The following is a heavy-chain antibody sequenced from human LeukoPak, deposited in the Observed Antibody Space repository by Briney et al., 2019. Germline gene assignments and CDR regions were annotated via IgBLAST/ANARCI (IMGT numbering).Heavy chain of an antibody. V-gene: IGHV1-18*01. CDR3: ARGTGVLYYYGMDV. CDR2: ISAYNGNT. D-gene: IGHD1-14*01. CDR1: GYTFTSYG. J-gene: IGHJ6*02. Sequence: GASVKASCKASGYTFTSYGISWVRQAPGQGLEWMGWISAYNGNTNYAQKLQGRVTMTTDTSTSTAYMELRSLRSDDTAVYYCARGTGVLYYYGMDVWGQGTTVTVSS.